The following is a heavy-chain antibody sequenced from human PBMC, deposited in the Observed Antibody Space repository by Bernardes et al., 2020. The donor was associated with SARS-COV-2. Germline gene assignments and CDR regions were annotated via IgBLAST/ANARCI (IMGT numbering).Heavy chain of an antibody. CDR1: GGSISSSYFY. V-gene: IGHV4-39*01. J-gene: IGHJ5*02. Sequence: SETLSLTCTVSGGSISSSYFYWAWRRQSHGKGLEWIGNEYHTGITYYNPSLKSRVTLSVDTSTNQFSLKVSSVTAADTALYYCARSNRVTRSRGSWFDPWGQGSLVSVSS. CDR2: EYHTGIT. D-gene: IGHD2-21*02. CDR3: ARSNRVTRSRGSWFDP.